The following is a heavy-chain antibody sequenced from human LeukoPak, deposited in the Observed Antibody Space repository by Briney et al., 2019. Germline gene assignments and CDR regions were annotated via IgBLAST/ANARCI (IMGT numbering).Heavy chain of an antibody. CDR1: GFSLSDYS. Sequence: GGSLRLSCAASGFSLSDYSMDWVRQAPGKGLEWVSYISSNSRGRYYADSVKGRFTISRDNSKNTLYLQMNSLRAEDTAVYYCARDADGIAVAGCDYWGQGTLVTVSS. CDR3: ARDADGIAVAGCDY. CDR2: ISSNSRGR. V-gene: IGHV3-48*01. D-gene: IGHD6-19*01. J-gene: IGHJ4*02.